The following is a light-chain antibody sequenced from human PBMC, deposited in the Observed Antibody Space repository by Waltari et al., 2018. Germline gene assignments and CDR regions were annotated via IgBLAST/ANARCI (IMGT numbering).Light chain of an antibody. J-gene: IGLJ1*01. V-gene: IGLV2-8*01. Sequence: QSALTQPPSASGSPGQSVTTSCTGTSRDDGGNDYVSWYQQHPGKAPNLIIYEVNKRPSGVPDRFSGSKSGNTASLTVSGLQAEDEADYYCSSYTSSNNCVFGTGTKVTVL. CDR3: SSYTSSNNCV. CDR1: SRDDGGNDY. CDR2: EVN.